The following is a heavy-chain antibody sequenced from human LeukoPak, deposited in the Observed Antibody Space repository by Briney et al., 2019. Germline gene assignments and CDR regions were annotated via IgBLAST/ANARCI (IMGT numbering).Heavy chain of an antibody. V-gene: IGHV4-34*01. CDR3: ARGKSYYDFWSGYYYYFDY. J-gene: IGHJ4*02. Sequence: PSETLSLTCAVYGGSFSGYYWSWIRQPPGKGLEWIGEINHSGSTNYNPSLKSRVIISVDTSKNQFSLKLSSVTAADTAVYYCARGKSYYDFWSGYYYYFDYWGQGTLVTVSS. D-gene: IGHD3-3*01. CDR1: GGSFSGYY. CDR2: INHSGST.